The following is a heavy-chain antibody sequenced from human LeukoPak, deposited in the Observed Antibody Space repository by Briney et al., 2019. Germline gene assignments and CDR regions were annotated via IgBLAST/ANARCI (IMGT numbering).Heavy chain of an antibody. V-gene: IGHV4-39*01. CDR2: ICYSGYT. D-gene: IGHD3-10*01. CDR3: AKHYMGSYDNRGLDY. Sequence: SETLSLPCTVSGGSIGSSSYYWGWIRQPPGKGLEWIGSICYSGYTYYNPSVESRVTISVGTSKNQFSLKLSSVTAADTAVYYCAKHYMGSYDNRGLDYWGQGTLVTVSS. CDR1: GGSIGSSSYY. J-gene: IGHJ4*02.